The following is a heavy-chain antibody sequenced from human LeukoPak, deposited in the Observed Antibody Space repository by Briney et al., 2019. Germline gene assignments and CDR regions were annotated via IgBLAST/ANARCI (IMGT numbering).Heavy chain of an antibody. D-gene: IGHD6-13*01. Sequence: SETLSLTCTVSGGSISSYYWSWIRQPPGKGLEWIGYIYYSGSTNYNPSLKSRVTISVDTSKNQFSLKLSSVTAADTAVYCCARLAAAGEGLFDYWGQGTLVTVSS. CDR3: ARLAAAGEGLFDY. V-gene: IGHV4-59*08. CDR2: IYYSGST. J-gene: IGHJ4*02. CDR1: GGSISSYY.